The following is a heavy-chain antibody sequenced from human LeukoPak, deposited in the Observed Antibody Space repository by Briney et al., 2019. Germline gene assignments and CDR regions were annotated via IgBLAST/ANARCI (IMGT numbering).Heavy chain of an antibody. Sequence: GGSLRLSCAASGFTLSSLAMHWVRQAPGKGLEWVSSSGTRRGTKYYADSVKGRFTISRDSAKNSVSLQINSLRAEDTAVYYCVLQMTYVELSDPDFWGQGTLVTVSS. CDR2: SGTRRGTK. CDR1: GFTLSSLA. CDR3: VLQMTYVELSDPDF. J-gene: IGHJ4*02. V-gene: IGHV3-21*01. D-gene: IGHD3-16*02.